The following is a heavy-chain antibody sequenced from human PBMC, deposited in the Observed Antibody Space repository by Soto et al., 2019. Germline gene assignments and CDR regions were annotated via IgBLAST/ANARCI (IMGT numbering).Heavy chain of an antibody. CDR1: GYSISSGYY. CDR3: ARGNYDFWSGYLLYYYYGMDV. CDR2: IYHSGST. V-gene: IGHV4-38-2*01. D-gene: IGHD3-3*01. Sequence: PSETLSLTCAVSGYSISSGYYWGWIRQPPGKGLEWIGSIYHSGSTYNNPSLKSRVTISVDTSKNQFSLKLSSVTAADTAVYYCARGNYDFWSGYLLYYYYGMDVWGQGTTVTVSS. J-gene: IGHJ6*02.